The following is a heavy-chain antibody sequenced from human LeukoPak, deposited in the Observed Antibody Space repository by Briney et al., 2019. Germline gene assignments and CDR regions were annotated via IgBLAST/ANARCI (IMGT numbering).Heavy chain of an antibody. D-gene: IGHD6-6*01. CDR2: ISYDGSNK. J-gene: IGHJ4*02. Sequence: GGSLRLSCAASGFTFSSYGMHWVRQAPGKGLEWVAVISYDGSNKYYADSVKGRFTISRDNSKNTLYLQINSLRAEDTAVYYCAKDLGSSSFPSDYWGQGTLVTVSS. V-gene: IGHV3-30*18. CDR1: GFTFSSYG. CDR3: AKDLGSSSFPSDY.